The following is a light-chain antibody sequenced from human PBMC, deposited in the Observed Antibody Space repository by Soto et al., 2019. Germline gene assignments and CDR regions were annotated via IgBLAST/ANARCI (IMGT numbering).Light chain of an antibody. Sequence: EIVLTQSPGSLSLSPGEGSTLSCRASETIKKNYLAWYQQQPGQAPRLLIYAASRRATGIPDRFSGGGSGTDFTLTISGLEPEDIAVFYCQQYAESPITFGQGTRLEIK. J-gene: IGKJ5*01. V-gene: IGKV3-20*01. CDR2: AAS. CDR3: QQYAESPIT. CDR1: ETIKKNY.